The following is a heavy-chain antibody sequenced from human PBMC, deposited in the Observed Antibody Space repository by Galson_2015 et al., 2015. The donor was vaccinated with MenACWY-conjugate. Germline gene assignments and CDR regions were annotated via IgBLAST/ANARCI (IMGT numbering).Heavy chain of an antibody. CDR3: VRFYYGDSLAIY. Sequence: SETLSLTCTVSNDSISSYYWSWIRQPPGGGLEWIAYFFYTGTTTYNPSLKSRIHVSGDRSKNQFSLKLTSMTTADTAVYYCVRFYYGDSLAIYWGQGILVTVSS. V-gene: IGHV4-59*01. CDR2: FFYTGTT. J-gene: IGHJ4*01. CDR1: NDSISSYY. D-gene: IGHD4-17*01.